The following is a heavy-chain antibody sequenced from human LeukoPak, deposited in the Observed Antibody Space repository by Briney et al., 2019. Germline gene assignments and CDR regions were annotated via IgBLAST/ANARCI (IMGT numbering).Heavy chain of an antibody. CDR3: ARVNLLWFGELRASWFDP. CDR2: IYYSGST. J-gene: IGHJ5*02. CDR1: GGSISSYY. D-gene: IGHD3-10*01. Sequence: PSETLSLTCTVYGGSISSYYWSWIRQPPGKGLEWIGDIYYSGSTNYNPSLKSRVTISVDTSKNQFSLKLSSVTAADTAVYYCARVNLLWFGELRASWFDPWGQGTLVTVSS. V-gene: IGHV4-59*01.